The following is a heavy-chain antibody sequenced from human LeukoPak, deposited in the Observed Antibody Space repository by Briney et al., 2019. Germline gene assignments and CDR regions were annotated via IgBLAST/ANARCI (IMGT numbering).Heavy chain of an antibody. CDR3: AKSDAFSYSRSWYGGGDYHFDH. Sequence: ASVRVSCKASGYTFTSYGISWVRQAPGQGLEWMGWISAYNGNINYAHKVQGRVTTTTDTSTSTAYMELRSLRSDDTAVYYCAKSDAFSYSRSWYGGGDYHFDHWGQGTLVTVSS. J-gene: IGHJ4*02. V-gene: IGHV1-18*01. D-gene: IGHD6-13*01. CDR2: ISAYNGNI. CDR1: GYTFTSYG.